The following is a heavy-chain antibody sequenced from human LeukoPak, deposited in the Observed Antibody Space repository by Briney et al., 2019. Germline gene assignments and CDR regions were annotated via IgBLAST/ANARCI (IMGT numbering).Heavy chain of an antibody. V-gene: IGHV3-23*01. CDR3: ARDPYSGAYGNTYYYYMDV. CDR1: GFTLSSYA. CDR2: ISDTGNT. J-gene: IGHJ6*03. D-gene: IGHD1-26*01. Sequence: PGGSLRLSCAASGFTLSSYAMSWVRQAPGKGLEWVSAISDTGNTYHADSVKGRFTISRDSSKNTLYLQMNSLTAEDTAVYYCARDPYSGAYGNTYYYYMDVWGKGTTVTISS.